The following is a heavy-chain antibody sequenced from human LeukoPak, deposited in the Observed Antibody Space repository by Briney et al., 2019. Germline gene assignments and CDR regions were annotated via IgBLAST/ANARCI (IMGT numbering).Heavy chain of an antibody. J-gene: IGHJ6*03. V-gene: IGHV1-18*01. D-gene: IGHD3-3*01. CDR2: ISAYNGNT. Sequence: ASVKVSCKASGYTFTNYGISWVRQAPGQGLEWMGWISAYNGNTNYAQKLQGRVTMTTDTSTSTAYMELRSLRSDDTAVYYCARELCQQCTLLSTYYDFWSGYYIHYYYYYYMDVWGKGTTVTVSS. CDR3: ARELCQQCTLLSTYYDFWSGYYIHYYYYYYMDV. CDR1: GYTFTNYG.